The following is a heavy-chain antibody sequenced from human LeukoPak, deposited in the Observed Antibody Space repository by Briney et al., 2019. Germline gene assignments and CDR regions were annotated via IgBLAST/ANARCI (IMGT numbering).Heavy chain of an antibody. CDR1: GYTFTSYD. D-gene: IGHD6-13*01. Sequence: GASVKVSCKASGYTFTSYDINWVRQATGQGLEWMGWMNPNSGNTGYAQKFQGRVTMTRNTSISTAYMELSSLRSEDTAVYYCARDRSSSWYAPYYFDYWGQGTLVTVSS. V-gene: IGHV1-8*01. J-gene: IGHJ4*02. CDR2: MNPNSGNT. CDR3: ARDRSSSWYAPYYFDY.